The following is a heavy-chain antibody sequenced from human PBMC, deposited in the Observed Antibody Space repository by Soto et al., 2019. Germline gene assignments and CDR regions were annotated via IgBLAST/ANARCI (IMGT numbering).Heavy chain of an antibody. J-gene: IGHJ3*02. CDR1: GYTFTSYY. CDR3: ARDSDGDYVGAFDI. V-gene: IGHV1-46*01. Sequence: ASVKVSCKASGYTFTSYYMHWVRQAPGQGLEWMGIINPSGGSTSYAQKFQGRVTITADESTSTAYMELSSLRSEDTAVYYCARDSDGDYVGAFDIWGQGTMVTVSS. D-gene: IGHD4-17*01. CDR2: INPSGGST.